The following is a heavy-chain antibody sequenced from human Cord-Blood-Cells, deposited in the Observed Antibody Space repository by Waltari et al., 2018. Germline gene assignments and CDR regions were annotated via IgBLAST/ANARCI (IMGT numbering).Heavy chain of an antibody. V-gene: IGHV1-69*01. CDR2: IIPIFGTA. CDR3: ARVRGKYNWNYYFDY. Sequence: QVQLVQSGAAVKKPGYAVKVSCKASGGTSSSYAIRWVRQAPGQGLEWMGGIIPIFGTANYAQKFQGRVTITADESTSTAYMELSSLRSEDTAVYYCARVRGKYNWNYYFDYWGQGTLVTVSS. CDR1: GGTSSSYA. J-gene: IGHJ4*02. D-gene: IGHD1-7*01.